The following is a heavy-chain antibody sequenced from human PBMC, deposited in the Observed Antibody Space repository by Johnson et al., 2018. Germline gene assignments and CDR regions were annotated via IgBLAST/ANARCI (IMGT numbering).Heavy chain of an antibody. CDR2: ISYDGSNK. J-gene: IGHJ6*02. D-gene: IGHD3-3*01. Sequence: QLVQSGGGVVQPGRSLRLSCAASGFTFRNYGMYWVRQAPGKGLEWVAVISYDGSNKSYADSVKGRFTISRDNSKNTLYLKMNSLRAEDTAVYYCASEMGIIRANHYYYGMDVWGQGTTVTVSS. CDR1: GFTFRNYG. CDR3: ASEMGIIRANHYYYGMDV. V-gene: IGHV3-30*03.